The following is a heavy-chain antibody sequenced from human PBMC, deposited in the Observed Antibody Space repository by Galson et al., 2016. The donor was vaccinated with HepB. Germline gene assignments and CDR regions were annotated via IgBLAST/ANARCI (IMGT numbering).Heavy chain of an antibody. CDR2: INPNSGGT. CDR3: VRRWVMAWRTKEQAEDV. J-gene: IGHJ6*04. V-gene: IGHV1-2*02. Sequence: QSGAEVKKPGAAVKVSCKASGYSFSSYAISWVRQAPGQGLEWMGWINPNSGGTNYAQKFQGRVTMTRDTSISTAYMDLSRLRSDDTAVYYCVRRWVMAWRTKEQAEDVWGKGTTVTVSS. CDR1: GYSFSSYA. D-gene: IGHD2-8*01.